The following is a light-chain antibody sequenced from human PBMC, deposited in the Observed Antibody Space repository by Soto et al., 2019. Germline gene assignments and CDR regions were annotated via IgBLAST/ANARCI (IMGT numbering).Light chain of an antibody. Sequence: DIVMAQSPDSLAVSLGERAAINCKSSQSVFYSSNNKHYLAWYQQKPGQPPKLLIYWASTRESGVPDRFSGSGSGTDFTLTISSLQAEDVEVYYCEQYYSTPYTVGQGTKLEIK. CDR2: WAS. CDR3: EQYYSTPYT. V-gene: IGKV4-1*01. CDR1: QSVFYSSNNKHY. J-gene: IGKJ2*01.